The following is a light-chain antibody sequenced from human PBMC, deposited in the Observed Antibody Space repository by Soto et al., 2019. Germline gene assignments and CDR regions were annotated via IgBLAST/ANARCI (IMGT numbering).Light chain of an antibody. CDR3: QQYGSSPLT. Sequence: EIVMTQSPVTLSVSPGERATLSCRASQSINSNLAWYQQKPGQAPSLLIYGAFTRATGIPARFSGTGSGTEFTLTISSLQSEDLALYYCQQYGSSPLTFGGGTRVEIK. CDR1: QSINSN. CDR2: GAF. J-gene: IGKJ4*01. V-gene: IGKV3-15*01.